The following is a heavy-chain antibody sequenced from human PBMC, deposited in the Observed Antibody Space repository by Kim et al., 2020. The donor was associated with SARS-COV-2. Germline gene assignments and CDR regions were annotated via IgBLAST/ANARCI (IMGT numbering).Heavy chain of an antibody. Sequence: SETLSLTCAVYGGSFSGYYWSWIRQPPGKGLEWIGEINHSGSTNYNPSLKSRVTISVDTSKNQFSLKLSSVTAADTAVYYCARIRIMITFGGVIVRHPFDYWGQGTLVTVSS. J-gene: IGHJ4*02. D-gene: IGHD3-16*02. CDR3: ARIRIMITFGGVIVRHPFDY. CDR1: GGSFSGYY. CDR2: INHSGST. V-gene: IGHV4-34*01.